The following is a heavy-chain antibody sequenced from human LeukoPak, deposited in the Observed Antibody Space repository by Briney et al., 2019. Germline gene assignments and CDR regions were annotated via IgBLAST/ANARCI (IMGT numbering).Heavy chain of an antibody. Sequence: ASVKVSCKASGYTFTSYDINWVRQATGQGLEWVGWMNPNSGNTGYAQKFQGRVTMTTDTSTNTAYMELRSLRSDDTAVFFCARDRIAAAVLDYWGQGTLVTVSS. V-gene: IGHV1-8*02. J-gene: IGHJ4*02. CDR1: GYTFTSYD. CDR2: MNPNSGNT. D-gene: IGHD6-13*01. CDR3: ARDRIAAAVLDY.